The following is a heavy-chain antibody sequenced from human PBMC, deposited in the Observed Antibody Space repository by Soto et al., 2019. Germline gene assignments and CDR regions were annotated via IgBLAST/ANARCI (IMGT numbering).Heavy chain of an antibody. D-gene: IGHD6-19*01. Sequence: ASAKLTSKDSGYTYASCCISWVRQDPGEGLEWMVWINAYNGNTNHAQKLQGRVTMTTDTSTSTAYMELRSLRSDDTAVYYYARDTGIEVAGTLDPWGQGTPVTVSS. CDR3: ARDTGIEVAGTLDP. CDR1: GYTYASCC. J-gene: IGHJ5*02. CDR2: INAYNGNT. V-gene: IGHV1-18*01.